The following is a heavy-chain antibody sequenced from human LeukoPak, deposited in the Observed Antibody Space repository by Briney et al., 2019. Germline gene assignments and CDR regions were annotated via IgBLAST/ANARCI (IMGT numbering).Heavy chain of an antibody. D-gene: IGHD1-26*01. CDR3: ARAAGRSLGATYYYYYMDV. V-gene: IGHV1-8*03. CDR2: MNPNSGNT. CDR1: GYTFTSYD. J-gene: IGHJ6*03. Sequence: GASVKVSCKASGYTFTSYDINWVRQATGQGLEWMGWMNPNSGNTGYAQKFQGRVTITRNTSISTAYMELSSLRSEDTAVYYCARAAGRSLGATYYYYYMDVWGKGTTVTVSS.